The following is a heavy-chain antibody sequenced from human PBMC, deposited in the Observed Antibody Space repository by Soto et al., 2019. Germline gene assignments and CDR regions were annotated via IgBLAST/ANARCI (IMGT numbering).Heavy chain of an antibody. Sequence: QVQLVESGGGVVQPGRSLRLSCAASGFTFNTYGMHWVRQSPGKGLEWVAVISYDGSNKYYADSVKGQLTISRDNSKNTLYLQMNSLRAEDTAVYYCAKGQHCSSTSCYFYYYGMDVWGQGTTVAVSS. J-gene: IGHJ6*02. D-gene: IGHD2-2*01. CDR3: AKGQHCSSTSCYFYYYGMDV. CDR2: ISYDGSNK. V-gene: IGHV3-30*18. CDR1: GFTFNTYG.